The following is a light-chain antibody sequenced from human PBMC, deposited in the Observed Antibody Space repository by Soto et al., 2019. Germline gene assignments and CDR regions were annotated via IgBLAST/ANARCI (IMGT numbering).Light chain of an antibody. J-gene: IGLJ3*02. CDR1: NIGSKG. V-gene: IGLV3-21*02. Sequence: SYELTQPPSVSVAPGQTARITCGGNNIGSKGVHWYQQRPGQAPVLVVYDDNDRPSGIPERFSGSNSGNTATLTISRVAAGDEADYYCQVWDSSTDHWVFGGGTKVTVL. CDR3: QVWDSSTDHWV. CDR2: DDN.